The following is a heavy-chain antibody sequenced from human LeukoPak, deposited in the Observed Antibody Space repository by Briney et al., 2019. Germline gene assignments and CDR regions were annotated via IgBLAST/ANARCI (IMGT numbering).Heavy chain of an antibody. J-gene: IGHJ4*02. CDR3: ARFSRYCSGGSCYNFDY. CDR1: GGSFSGYY. D-gene: IGHD2-15*01. CDR2: INHSGST. V-gene: IGHV4-34*01. Sequence: SETLSLTCAVYGGSFSGYYWSWIRQPPGKGPEWIGEINHSGSTNYNPSLKSRVTISVDTSKNQFSLKLSSVTAADTAVYYCARFSRYCSGGSCYNFDYWGQGTLVTVSS.